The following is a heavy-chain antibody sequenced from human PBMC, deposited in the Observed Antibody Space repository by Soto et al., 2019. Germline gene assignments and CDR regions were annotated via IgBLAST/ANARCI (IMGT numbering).Heavy chain of an antibody. CDR3: ARSHSSSWHWFDP. D-gene: IGHD6-13*01. CDR1: GFTFSSYP. V-gene: IGHV3-30-3*01. Sequence: QVQLVESGGGVVQPGRSLRLSCAVSGFTFSSYPMHWVRQAPGKGPEWVAVISVNGNNIHYGDSVKGRFTISRDNSKNTLYLQMSSLRVEDTAVYYCARSHSSSWHWFDPWGQGTLVTVSS. CDR2: ISVNGNNI. J-gene: IGHJ5*02.